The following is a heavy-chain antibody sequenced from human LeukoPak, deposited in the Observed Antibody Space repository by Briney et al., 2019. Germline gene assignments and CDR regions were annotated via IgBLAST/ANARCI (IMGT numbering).Heavy chain of an antibody. V-gene: IGHV3-9*01. Sequence: HPGRSLRLSCAASGFTFDDYAMHWVRQAPGKGLEWVSGISWNSGSIGYADSVKGRFTISRDNSKNTLYLQMNSLRAEDTAVYYCAKEASGNYYGSGSYFGPFDPWGQGTLVTVSS. CDR2: ISWNSGSI. CDR1: GFTFDDYA. J-gene: IGHJ5*02. D-gene: IGHD3-10*01. CDR3: AKEASGNYYGSGSYFGPFDP.